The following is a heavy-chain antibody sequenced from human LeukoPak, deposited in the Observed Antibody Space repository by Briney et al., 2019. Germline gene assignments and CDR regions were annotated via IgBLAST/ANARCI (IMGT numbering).Heavy chain of an antibody. CDR2: INTNTGNP. Sequence: ASVKVSCKASGYTFTSYAMNWVRQAPGQGLEWMGWINTNTGNPTYAQGFTGRFVFSLDTSVSTAYLQISSLRAEDTAVYYCARDPVHYYDSSGYCYCDYWGQGTLVTVSS. J-gene: IGHJ4*02. CDR3: ARDPVHYYDSSGYCYCDY. V-gene: IGHV7-4-1*02. CDR1: GYTFTSYA. D-gene: IGHD3-22*01.